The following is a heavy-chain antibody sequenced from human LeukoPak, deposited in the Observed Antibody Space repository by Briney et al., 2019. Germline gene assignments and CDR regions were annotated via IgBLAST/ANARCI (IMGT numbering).Heavy chain of an antibody. CDR2: ISSSGGSI. D-gene: IGHD5-12*01. J-gene: IGHJ4*02. CDR3: ARELEGGSDY. CDR1: GFTFRSYE. Sequence: GGSLRLSCAASGFTFRSYEMNWVRQAPGKGLEWVSYISSSGGSISYADSVKGRFTISRDNAKNSLYLQMNSLRAEDTAVYYCARELEGGSDYWGQGTLVTVSS. V-gene: IGHV3-48*03.